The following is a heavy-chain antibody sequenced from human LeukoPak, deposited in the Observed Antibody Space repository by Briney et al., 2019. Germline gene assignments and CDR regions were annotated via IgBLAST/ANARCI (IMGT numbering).Heavy chain of an antibody. CDR1: GGSISSSSYY. V-gene: IGHV4-61*02. CDR2: IYTSGST. CDR3: ARYMITFGGVIVAD. J-gene: IGHJ4*02. Sequence: SETLSLTCTVSGGSISSSSYYWGWIRQPAGEGLEWIGRIYTSGSTNYNPSLKSRVTISVDTSKNQFSLKLSSVTAADTAVYYCARYMITFGGVIVADWGQGTLVTVSS. D-gene: IGHD3-16*02.